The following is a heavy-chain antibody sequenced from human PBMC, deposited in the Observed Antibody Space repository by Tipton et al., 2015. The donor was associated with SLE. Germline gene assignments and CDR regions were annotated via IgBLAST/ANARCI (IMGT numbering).Heavy chain of an antibody. CDR1: GGSFSHDY. J-gene: IGHJ4*02. V-gene: IGHV4-34*01. CDR2: ISHTGST. CDR3: ATRGSSSWYFFDY. D-gene: IGHD6-13*01. Sequence: TLSLTCAIYGGSFSHDYWSWIRQPPGKGLEWVGEISHTGSTNFNPSLKSRVAISADTSKRQFSLKLSSVTAADTAVYYCATRGSSSWYFFDYWGQGTLVTVSS.